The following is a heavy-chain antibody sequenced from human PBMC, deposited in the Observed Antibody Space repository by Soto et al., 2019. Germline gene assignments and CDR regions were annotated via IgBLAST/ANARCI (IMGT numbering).Heavy chain of an antibody. J-gene: IGHJ6*03. V-gene: IGHV5-51*01. Sequence: PGESLKISCKGSGYSFTSYWIGWVRQMPGKGLEWMGIIYPGDSDTRYSPSFQGQVTISADKSISTAYLQWSSLKASDTAMYYCAGHRHLLYNWNYQHYYYLDVWGKGTTVTVSS. CDR1: GYSFTSYW. D-gene: IGHD1-1*01. CDR2: IYPGDSDT. CDR3: AGHRHLLYNWNYQHYYYLDV.